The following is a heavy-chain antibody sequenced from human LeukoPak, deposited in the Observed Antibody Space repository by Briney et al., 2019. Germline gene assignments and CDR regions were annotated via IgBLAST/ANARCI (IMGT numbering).Heavy chain of an antibody. Sequence: KSSETLSLTCTVSGGSISSYYWSWIRQPPGKGLEWIGYIYYSGSINYNPSLKSRVTISVDTSKNQFSLKLSSVTAADTAVYYCARARSDYVYFDYWGQGTLVTVSS. D-gene: IGHD4-17*01. CDR1: GGSISSYY. CDR3: ARARSDYVYFDY. V-gene: IGHV4-59*12. J-gene: IGHJ4*02. CDR2: IYYSGSI.